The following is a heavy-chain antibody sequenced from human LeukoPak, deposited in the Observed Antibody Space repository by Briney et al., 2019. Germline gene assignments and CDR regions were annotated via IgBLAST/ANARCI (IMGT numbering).Heavy chain of an antibody. CDR3: ARDRLLLRNLADY. J-gene: IGHJ4*02. Sequence: RPGGSLRLSCAASGFTFSSYAMHWVRQAPGKGLEWVAVISYDGSNKYYADSVKGRFTISRDNSKNTLYLQMNSLRAEDTAVYYCARDRLLLRNLADYWGQGTLVTVSS. V-gene: IGHV3-30*01. CDR2: ISYDGSNK. CDR1: GFTFSSYA. D-gene: IGHD3-22*01.